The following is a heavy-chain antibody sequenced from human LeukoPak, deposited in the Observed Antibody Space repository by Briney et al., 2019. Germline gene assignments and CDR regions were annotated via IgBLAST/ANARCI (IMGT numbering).Heavy chain of an antibody. D-gene: IGHD3-10*01. CDR3: AKGGGLGSYYYGYSDH. V-gene: IGHV3-9*01. J-gene: IGHJ4*02. CDR1: GFKFDDYA. CDR2: ISWNSDTM. Sequence: GGSLGLSCAASGFKFDDYAMYWVRQVTGKGLEWVSGISWNSDTMGYADSVKGRFTISRGNAKKSLYLQMNSLRVEDTALYYCAKGGGLGSYYYGYSDHWGQGTLVTVS.